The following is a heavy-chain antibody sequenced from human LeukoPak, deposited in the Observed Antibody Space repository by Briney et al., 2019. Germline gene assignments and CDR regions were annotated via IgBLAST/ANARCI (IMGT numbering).Heavy chain of an antibody. J-gene: IGHJ6*02. CDR1: GGSISSYY. D-gene: IGHD3-10*01. CDR2: IYYSGST. CDR3: ARDLIYFGSGPPGMDV. V-gene: IGHV4-59*01. Sequence: SETLSLTCTVSGGSISSYYWSWIRQPPGKGLEWIGNIYYSGSTIYNPSLKSRVTMSVDTSKNQFSLKLSSVTAADTAVYYCARDLIYFGSGPPGMDVWGQGTTVTVSS.